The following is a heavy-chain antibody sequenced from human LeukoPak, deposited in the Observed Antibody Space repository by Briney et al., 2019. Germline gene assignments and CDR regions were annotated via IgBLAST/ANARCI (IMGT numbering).Heavy chain of an antibody. CDR2: IYYSGST. D-gene: IGHD1-26*01. CDR3: ARDNSGSYYFDF. Sequence: SETLSLTCTVSGGSIRSYYWSWIRQPPGKGLEWIRYIYYSGSTNYNPSLKSRVTISVDTSKNQFSLKLSSVTAADTAVYYCARDNSGSYYFDFWGQGTLVTVSS. J-gene: IGHJ4*02. CDR1: GGSIRSYY. V-gene: IGHV4-59*01.